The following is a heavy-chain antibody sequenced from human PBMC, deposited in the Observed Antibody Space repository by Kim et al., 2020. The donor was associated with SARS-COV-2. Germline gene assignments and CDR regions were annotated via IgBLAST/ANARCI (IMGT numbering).Heavy chain of an antibody. J-gene: IGHJ6*02. CDR3: AKVRPRTLGGMDV. D-gene: IGHD7-27*01. V-gene: IGHV3-9*01. Sequence: GGSLRLSCAASGFTFDDYAMHCVRQAPGKGLEWVSGISWNSGSIGYADSVKGRFTISRDNAKNSLYLQMNSLRAEDTALYYCAKVRPRTLGGMDVWGQGT. CDR2: ISWNSGSI. CDR1: GFTFDDYA.